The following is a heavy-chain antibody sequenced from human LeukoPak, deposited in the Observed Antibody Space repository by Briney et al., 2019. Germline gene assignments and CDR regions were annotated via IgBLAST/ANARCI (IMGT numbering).Heavy chain of an antibody. J-gene: IGHJ6*04. CDR1: GGTFSRYA. CDR3: ARRGGGYYGMDV. Sequence: ASVKVSCQASGGTFSRYAIIGVRQAPGQGLEWIGGIIPIFGTANYAQKFQGRVTITADESTSTAYMELSSLRSDDTAVYYCARRGGGYYGMDVWGKGTTVTVSS. V-gene: IGHV1-69*13. D-gene: IGHD2-15*01. CDR2: IIPIFGTA.